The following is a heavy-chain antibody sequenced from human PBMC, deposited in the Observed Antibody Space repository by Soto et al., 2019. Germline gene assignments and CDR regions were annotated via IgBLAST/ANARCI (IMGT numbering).Heavy chain of an antibody. Sequence: QVQLVQSGAEEKKPGASVKVSCKASGYTFTGYAMHWVRQAPGHRLEWMGWINAGNGNTKYSQKFQGRVTITRDTSASTTYMELSSLRSEDTAVYYCARAVAVPADFGYWGQGTLVTVSS. D-gene: IGHD6-19*01. CDR3: ARAVAVPADFGY. CDR2: INAGNGNT. V-gene: IGHV1-3*05. J-gene: IGHJ4*02. CDR1: GYTFTGYA.